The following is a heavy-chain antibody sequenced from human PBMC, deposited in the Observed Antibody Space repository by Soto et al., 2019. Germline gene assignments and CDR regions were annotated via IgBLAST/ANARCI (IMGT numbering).Heavy chain of an antibody. J-gene: IGHJ3*02. CDR3: ERVFYDSSGQSAFDI. CDR1: GGSISSGGYY. D-gene: IGHD3-22*01. V-gene: IGHV4-31*03. Sequence: QVQLQESGPGLVKPSQTLSLTCTVSGGSISSGGYYWSWIRQHPGKGLEWIGYIYYSGSTYYNPSFKSRVTISVDTSKNQLSLKLRSVTAADTAVYYCERVFYDSSGQSAFDIWGQGTMVTVSS. CDR2: IYYSGST.